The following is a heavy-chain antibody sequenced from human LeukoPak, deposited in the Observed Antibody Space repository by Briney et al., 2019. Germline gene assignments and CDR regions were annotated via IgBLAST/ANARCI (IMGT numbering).Heavy chain of an antibody. CDR2: ISAYNGNT. D-gene: IGHD2-2*01. J-gene: IGHJ2*01. CDR1: GYTFTSYG. V-gene: IGHV1-18*01. Sequence: ASVKVSCKASGYTFTSYGISWVRQAPGQGLEWMGWISAYNGNTNYAQKLQGRVTMTTDTSTSTAYMELRSLRSDDTAVYYCARETSCSSTSCYSDDWYFDLWGRGTLVTVSS. CDR3: ARETSCSSTSCYSDDWYFDL.